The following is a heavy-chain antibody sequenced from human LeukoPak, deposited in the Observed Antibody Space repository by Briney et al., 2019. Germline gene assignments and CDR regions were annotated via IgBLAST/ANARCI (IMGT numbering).Heavy chain of an antibody. D-gene: IGHD1-26*01. V-gene: IGHV1-18*01. CDR1: GYTFTSYG. J-gene: IGHJ4*02. Sequence: ASVKVSCKASGYTFTSYGISWVRQAPGQGLEWMGWISAYNGNTNYAQKLQGRVTMTTDTSTSTAYTELRSLRSDDTAVYYCANHGGERELLLLDYWGQGTLVTVSS. CDR2: ISAYNGNT. CDR3: ANHGGERELLLLDY.